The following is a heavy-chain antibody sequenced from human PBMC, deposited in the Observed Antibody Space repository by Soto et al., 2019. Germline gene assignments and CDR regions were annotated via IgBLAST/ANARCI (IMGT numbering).Heavy chain of an antibody. Sequence: VGSLRLSCAASGFSFSTYSMNWVRQAPGKGLEWVSSISSRSDTYYADSVKGRFTISRDNAKNSVSLQMDSLRAEDAAVYYCAREETAWPLAYGLDVWGQGTTVTVSS. D-gene: IGHD2-21*02. V-gene: IGHV3-21*01. CDR3: AREETAWPLAYGLDV. CDR2: ISSRSDT. J-gene: IGHJ6*02. CDR1: GFSFSTYS.